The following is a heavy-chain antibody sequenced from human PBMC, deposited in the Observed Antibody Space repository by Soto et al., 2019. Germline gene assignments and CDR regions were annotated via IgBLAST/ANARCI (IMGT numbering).Heavy chain of an antibody. CDR3: AATIIAVAGTGYYGMDV. V-gene: IGHV1-58*02. CDR1: GFTFTSSA. D-gene: IGHD6-19*01. J-gene: IGHJ6*02. Sequence: QMQLVQSGPEVKKPGTSVKVSCKASGFTFTSSAMQWVRQARGQRLEWIGWIVVGSGNTNYAQKFQERVTITRDMSTSTAYMELSRLRSEDTAVYYCAATIIAVAGTGYYGMDVWGQGTTVTVSS. CDR2: IVVGSGNT.